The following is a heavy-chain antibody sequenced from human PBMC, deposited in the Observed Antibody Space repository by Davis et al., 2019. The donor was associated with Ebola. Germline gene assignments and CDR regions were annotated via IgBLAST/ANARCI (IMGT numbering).Heavy chain of an antibody. V-gene: IGHV4-30-2*01. J-gene: IGHJ4*02. CDR2: ILHIGNT. CDR3: ARGNHDFWSGYPTTRLEY. CDR1: GDSISGGAYS. D-gene: IGHD3-3*01. Sequence: MPSETLSLTCTVSGDSISGGAYSWTWIRQPPGKGLEWIGYILHIGNTYYNPSLNNRVTMSVDRSKNQFSLKLSSVTAADTAVYFCARGNHDFWSGYPTTRLEYWGLGTLVTVSS.